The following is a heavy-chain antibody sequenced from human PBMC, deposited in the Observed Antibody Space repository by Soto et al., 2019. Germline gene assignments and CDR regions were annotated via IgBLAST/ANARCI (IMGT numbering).Heavy chain of an antibody. V-gene: IGHV3-15*07. J-gene: IGHJ6*02. CDR2: IKSKTEGGTT. Sequence: EVQLVESGGGLVKPGGSLRLSRAASGFTFSNAWMNWVRQAPGKGLEWVGRIKSKTEGGTTDYAAPVKGRFTISRDDSKNTLYLQMNSLKTEDTAVYYCTTEAPGDYYYGLDIWGQGTTVTVSS. CDR1: GFTFSNAW. D-gene: IGHD7-27*01. CDR3: TTEAPGDYYYGLDI.